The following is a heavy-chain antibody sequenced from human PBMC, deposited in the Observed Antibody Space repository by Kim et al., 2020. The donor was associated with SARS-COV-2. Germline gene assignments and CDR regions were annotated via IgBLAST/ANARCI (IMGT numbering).Heavy chain of an antibody. CDR3: ARDVAYNAFDY. V-gene: IGHV3-7*03. CDR1: GLTFSTSW. Sequence: GGSLRLSCAVSGLTFSTSWMTWVRQAPGKGLEWVANIKEDGSVENYVDSVKGRFTISRDNAKSSLFLQMNSLRAEDTAVYYCARDVAYNAFDYWGQGTLVTVSS. CDR2: IKEDGSVE. D-gene: IGHD1-1*01. J-gene: IGHJ4*02.